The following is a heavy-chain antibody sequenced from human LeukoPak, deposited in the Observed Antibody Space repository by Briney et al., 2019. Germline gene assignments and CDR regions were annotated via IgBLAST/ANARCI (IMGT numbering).Heavy chain of an antibody. CDR1: GGSISSYY. V-gene: IGHV4-4*07. J-gene: IGHJ6*02. CDR3: ARVGRGSGSSFSYYYGMDV. Sequence: SETLSLTCTVSGGSISSYYWSWIRQPAGKGLEWIGRIYTSGSTNYNPSLKSRVTMSVDTSKNQFSLKLSSATAADTAVYYCARVGRGSGSSFSYYYGMDVWGQGTTVTVSS. D-gene: IGHD3-10*01. CDR2: IYTSGST.